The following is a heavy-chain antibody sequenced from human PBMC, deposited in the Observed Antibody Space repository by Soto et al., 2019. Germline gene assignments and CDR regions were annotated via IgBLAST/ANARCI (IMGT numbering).Heavy chain of an antibody. Sequence: QVQLQESGPGLVKTSQTQSLTCTVAGGAISSGDYYWSWIRQHPGKGLEWIGYIYYSGITYYNLSLKSRVTISVDTSKNQFSLKLSSVTAADTAVYYCARLWSGSRQGFDPWGQGTLVTVSS. CDR3: ARLWSGSRQGFDP. D-gene: IGHD3-3*01. CDR1: GGAISSGDYY. J-gene: IGHJ5*02. CDR2: IYYSGIT. V-gene: IGHV4-31*03.